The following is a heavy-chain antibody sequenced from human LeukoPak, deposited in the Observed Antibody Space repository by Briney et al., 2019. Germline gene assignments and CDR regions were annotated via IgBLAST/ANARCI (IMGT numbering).Heavy chain of an antibody. D-gene: IGHD3-10*01. CDR1: GASIRSHY. Sequence: SETLSLTCTVSGASIRSHYWSWIRQPPGKGLEWIGYMYYSGNSNYNPSLQSRVTISVDTSKNQFSLRLTSVTAADTAVYYCARLHHDYGSGTYGGAYNYYMDVWGKGTTVTVSS. V-gene: IGHV4-59*11. J-gene: IGHJ6*03. CDR3: ARLHHDYGSGTYGGAYNYYMDV. CDR2: MYYSGNS.